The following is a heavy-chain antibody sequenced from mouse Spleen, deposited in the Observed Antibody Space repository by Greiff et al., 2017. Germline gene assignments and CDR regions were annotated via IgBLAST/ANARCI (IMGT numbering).Heavy chain of an antibody. J-gene: IGHJ4*01. D-gene: IGHD2-3*01. V-gene: IGHV1-76*01. CDR3: ARYDGYLYYAMDY. CDR2: IYPGSGNT. Sequence: QVQLKQSGAELVRPGASVKLSCKASGYTFTDYYINWVKQRPGQGLEWIARIYPGSGNTYYNEKFKGKATLTAEKSSSTAYMQLSSLTSEDSAVYFCARYDGYLYYAMDYWGQGTSVTVSS. CDR1: GYTFTDYY.